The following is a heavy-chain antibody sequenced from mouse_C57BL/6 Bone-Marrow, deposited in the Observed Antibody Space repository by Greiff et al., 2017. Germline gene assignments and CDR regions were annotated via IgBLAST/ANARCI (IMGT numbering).Heavy chain of an antibody. CDR3: AEMGGFYWYFDV. CDR1: GYTFTSYW. D-gene: IGHD2-3*01. Sequence: QVQLKQPGAELVKPGASVTLSCKASGYTFTSYWMHWVKQRPGQGLEWIGMIHPNSGSTNYNEKFKSKATLTVDKSSSTAYMQLSSLTSEYSAVYYCAEMGGFYWYFDVWCTGTTVTVSS. J-gene: IGHJ1*03. CDR2: IHPNSGST. V-gene: IGHV1-64*01.